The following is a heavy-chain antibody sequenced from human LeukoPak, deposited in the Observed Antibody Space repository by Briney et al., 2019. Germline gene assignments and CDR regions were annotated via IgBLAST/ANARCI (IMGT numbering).Heavy chain of an antibody. CDR3: AREFVRDTSGTRYYYYYMDV. CDR2: ISYSGTI. J-gene: IGHJ6*03. CDR1: HGSMSPNY. Sequence: PPETLSLTCSVSHGSMSPNYWTWIRQLPGKGLEWIGSISYSGTINSNPSLKSRVTMSIDTSKNQFSLNLTSVTAADTAVYYCAREFVRDTSGTRYYYYYMDVWGKGTTIAVSS. D-gene: IGHD6-13*01. V-gene: IGHV4-59*01.